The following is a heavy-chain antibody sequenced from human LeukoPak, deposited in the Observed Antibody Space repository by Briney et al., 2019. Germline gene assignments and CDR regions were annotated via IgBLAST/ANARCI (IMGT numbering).Heavy chain of an antibody. CDR1: GGSFSGYY. V-gene: IGHV4-34*01. CDR3: ARGADIVGATAFDY. J-gene: IGHJ4*02. Sequence: KTSETLSLTCAVYGGSFSGYYWSWIRQPPGKGLEWIGEINHSGSTNYNRSLKSRVTISVDTSKNQFSLKLSSVTAADTAVYYCARGADIVGATAFDYWGQGTLVTVSS. CDR2: INHSGST. D-gene: IGHD1-26*01.